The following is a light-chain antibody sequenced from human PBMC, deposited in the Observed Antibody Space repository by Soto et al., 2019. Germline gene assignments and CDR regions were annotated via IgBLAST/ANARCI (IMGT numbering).Light chain of an antibody. V-gene: IGKV1-5*03. Sequence: DIQMTQCPSTLSAFVGDRVTITCRASQSVSNWLAWYQQKPGKAPRRLISKASTLESGVPSRFSGRGSETDFTLSISSLQPEDFATYHCQQYRSASTFGQGTKLEIK. CDR1: QSVSNW. CDR2: KAS. CDR3: QQYRSAST. J-gene: IGKJ2*02.